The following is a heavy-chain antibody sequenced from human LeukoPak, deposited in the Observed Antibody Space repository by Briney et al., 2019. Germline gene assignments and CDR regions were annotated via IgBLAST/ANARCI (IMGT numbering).Heavy chain of an antibody. CDR3: ARATGGWYFFDY. V-gene: IGHV4-39*07. J-gene: IGHJ4*02. CDR1: GGSISSSSYY. CDR2: IYYSGST. D-gene: IGHD6-19*01. Sequence: SETLSLTCTVSGGSISSSSYYWGWIRQPPGKGLEWIGSIYYSGSTYYNPSLKSRVTISVDRSKNQFSLKLSSVTAADTAVYYCARATGGWYFFDYWGQGTLVTVSS.